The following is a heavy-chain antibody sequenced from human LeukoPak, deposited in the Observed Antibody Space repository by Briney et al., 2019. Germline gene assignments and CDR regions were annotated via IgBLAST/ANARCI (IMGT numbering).Heavy chain of an antibody. Sequence: SVKVSCKASGYTFTSYGVSWVRQAPGQGLEWMGGIIPIFGTANYAQKFQGRVTITTDESTSTAYMELSSLRSEDTAVYYCARVRQQMNAFDIWGQGTMVTVSS. CDR3: ARVRQQMNAFDI. D-gene: IGHD6-13*01. CDR2: IIPIFGTA. V-gene: IGHV1-69*05. J-gene: IGHJ3*02. CDR1: GYTFTSYG.